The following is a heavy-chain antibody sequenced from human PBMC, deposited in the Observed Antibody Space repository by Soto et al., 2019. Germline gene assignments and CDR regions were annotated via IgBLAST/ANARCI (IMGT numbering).Heavy chain of an antibody. CDR1: GFTFSSYA. Sequence: QPGGSLRLSCAASGFTFSSYAMSWVRQAPGKGLEWVSAISGSGGSTYYADSVKGRFTISRDNSKNTLYLQMNSLRAEDTAVYYCAKVPDRGAAGTLSSLFDYWGQGTLVTVSS. CDR2: ISGSGGST. CDR3: AKVPDRGAAGTLSSLFDY. D-gene: IGHD6-13*01. J-gene: IGHJ4*02. V-gene: IGHV3-23*01.